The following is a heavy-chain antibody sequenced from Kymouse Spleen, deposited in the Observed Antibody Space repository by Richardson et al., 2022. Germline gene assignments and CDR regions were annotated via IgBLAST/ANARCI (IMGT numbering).Heavy chain of an antibody. V-gene: IGHV3-21*03. CDR2: ISSSSSYI. CDR3: ARGDTMVRGVTLNWFDP. J-gene: IGHJ5*02. D-gene: IGHD3-10*01. CDR1: GFTFSSYS. Sequence: EVQLVESGGGLVKPGGSLRLSCAASGFTFSSYSMNWVRQAPGKGLEWVSSISSSSSYIYYADSVKGRFTISRDNAKNSLYLQMNSLRAEDTAVYYCARGDTMVRGVTLNWFDPWGQGTLVTVSS.